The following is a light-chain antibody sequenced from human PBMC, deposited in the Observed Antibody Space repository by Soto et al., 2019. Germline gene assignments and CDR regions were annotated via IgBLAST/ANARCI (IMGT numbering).Light chain of an antibody. V-gene: IGKV1-5*02. J-gene: IGKJ1*01. CDR3: QQSTSYS. CDR2: HAS. Sequence: EIQLTQAPSTLPASVGDRVTIICRASQSISNWLAWYHQKPGTAPQLLIYHASTLESGVPSRFSGSGSGTEFTLTISGLQPDDFATYYCQQSTSYSFGQGTKVDIK. CDR1: QSISNW.